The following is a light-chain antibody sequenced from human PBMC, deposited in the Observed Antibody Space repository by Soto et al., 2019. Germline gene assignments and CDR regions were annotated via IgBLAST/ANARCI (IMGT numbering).Light chain of an antibody. Sequence: QMNQYKSTLSASVGGRVTITCRASQSISSWLAWYQQKPGKAPKLLIFAASSLQSGVPSRFSGSRSGPDFTLTISSLQPEDFATYYCQQSYSSIPFGQGRLPEI. CDR3: QQSYSSIP. V-gene: IGKV1-39*01. J-gene: IGKJ5*01. CDR1: QSISSW. CDR2: AAS.